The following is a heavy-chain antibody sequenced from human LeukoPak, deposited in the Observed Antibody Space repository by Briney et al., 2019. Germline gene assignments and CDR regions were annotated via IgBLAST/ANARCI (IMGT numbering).Heavy chain of an antibody. CDR2: IIHDGSN. D-gene: IGHD3-10*01. V-gene: IGHV4-34*12. CDR3: ARLVRITMVRGVYRWFDP. J-gene: IGHJ5*02. CDR1: GGSFNGYY. Sequence: SETLSLICAVFGGSFNGYYWTWIRHSPGKRREWIGEIIHDGSNNYNAPLKSRVNISINKSQNHFSLKQRPLTAAEPAVYYCARLVRITMVRGVYRWFDPCGQGALFTVSS.